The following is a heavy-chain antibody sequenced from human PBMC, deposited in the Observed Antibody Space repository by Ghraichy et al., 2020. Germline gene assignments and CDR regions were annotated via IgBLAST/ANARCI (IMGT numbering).Heavy chain of an antibody. CDR3: ARGGSWFGELLQREVYFDY. D-gene: IGHD3-10*01. CDR2: INHSGST. Sequence: SETLSLTCAVYGGSFSGYYWSWIRQPPGKGLEWIGEINHSGSTNYNPSLKSRVTISVDTSKNQFSLKLSSVTAADTAVYYCARGGSWFGELLQREVYFDYWGQGTLFTFSS. J-gene: IGHJ4*02. V-gene: IGHV4-34*01. CDR1: GGSFSGYY.